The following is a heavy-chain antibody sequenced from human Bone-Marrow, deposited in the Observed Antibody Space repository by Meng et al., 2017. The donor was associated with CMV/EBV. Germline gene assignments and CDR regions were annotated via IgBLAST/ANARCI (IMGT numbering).Heavy chain of an antibody. J-gene: IGHJ4*02. V-gene: IGHV1-2*02. CDR2: INPNSGGT. CDR1: GYTFTGYY. Sequence: ASVKVSCKASGYTFTGYYMHWVRQAPGQGLEWMGWINPNSGGTNYAQNFQGRVTMTRDTSISTAYMELSRLRSDDTAVYYCATLSEGHSVVVIGYWGQGQLVNVSS. D-gene: IGHD2-21*01. CDR3: ATLSEGHSVVVIGY.